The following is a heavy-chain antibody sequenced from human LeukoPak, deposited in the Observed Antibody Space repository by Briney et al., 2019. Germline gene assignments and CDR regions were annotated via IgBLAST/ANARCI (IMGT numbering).Heavy chain of an antibody. CDR3: ARDPVNYGDYEGGHVDP. J-gene: IGHJ5*02. CDR2: IIPIFGTA. D-gene: IGHD4-17*01. CDR1: GGTFSSYA. V-gene: IGHV1-69*13. Sequence: GASVKVSCKASGGTFSSYAISWVRQAPGQGLEWMGGIIPIFGTANYAQKFQGRVTFTADESTSTAYMELSSLRSEDTAVYYCARDPVNYGDYEGGHVDPWGQGTLVTVSS.